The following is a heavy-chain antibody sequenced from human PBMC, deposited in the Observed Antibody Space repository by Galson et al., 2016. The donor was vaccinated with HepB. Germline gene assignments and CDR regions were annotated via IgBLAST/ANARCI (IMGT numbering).Heavy chain of an antibody. CDR2: IDHSGSA. Sequence: SETLSLTCTVYGGSFTAYSWGWIRQPPGKGLEWIGKIDHSGSANYNPSLKSRVTISLDTSKNQFSLRLSSVAAADTGVYYCASDGESSFDVWGQGTLFTVSS. J-gene: IGHJ4*02. D-gene: IGHD3-10*01. CDR3: ASDGESSFDV. CDR1: GGSFTAYS. V-gene: IGHV4-34*01.